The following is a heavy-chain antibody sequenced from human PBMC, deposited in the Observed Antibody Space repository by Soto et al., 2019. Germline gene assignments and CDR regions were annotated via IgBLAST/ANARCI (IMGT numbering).Heavy chain of an antibody. CDR3: ASNYEAHCYYYYGMDV. CDR2: MNPNSGNT. CDR1: GGTFTSYD. Sequence: QVQLVQSGAEVKKPGSSVKVSCKASGGTFTSYDINWVRQATGQGLEWMGWMNPNSGNTGYAQKFQGRVTMTRNTSISTAYMELSSLRSEDTAVYYCASNYEAHCYYYYGMDVWGQGTTVTVSS. V-gene: IGHV1-8*01. D-gene: IGHD4-4*01. J-gene: IGHJ6*02.